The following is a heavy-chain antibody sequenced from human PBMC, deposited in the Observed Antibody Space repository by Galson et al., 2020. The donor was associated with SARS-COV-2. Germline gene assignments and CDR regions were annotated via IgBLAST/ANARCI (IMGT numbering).Heavy chain of an antibody. D-gene: IGHD2-2*01. CDR1: GYTFTSYY. Sequence: GESLKISCKASGYTFTSYYMHWVRQAPGQGLEWMGIINPSGGSTSYAQKFQGRVTMTRDTSTSTVYMELSSLRSEDTAVYYCARELSPHPAADYYYYGMDVWGQGTTVTVSS. J-gene: IGHJ6*02. CDR2: INPSGGST. CDR3: ARELSPHPAADYYYYGMDV. V-gene: IGHV1-46*01.